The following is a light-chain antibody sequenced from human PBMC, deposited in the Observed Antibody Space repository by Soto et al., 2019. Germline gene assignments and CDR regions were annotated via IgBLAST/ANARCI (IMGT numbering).Light chain of an antibody. J-gene: IGLJ1*01. CDR1: SSDVGGYNY. CDR2: EVS. V-gene: IGLV2-14*01. CDR3: SSYTSISTYV. Sequence: QSVLTQPASVSGSPGQSITISCTGTSSDVGGYNYVSWYQHHPGKAPRLMIYEVSNRPSGVSDRFSGSKSGNTASLTISGLLAEDEADYYCSSYTSISTYVFGTGTKFTVL.